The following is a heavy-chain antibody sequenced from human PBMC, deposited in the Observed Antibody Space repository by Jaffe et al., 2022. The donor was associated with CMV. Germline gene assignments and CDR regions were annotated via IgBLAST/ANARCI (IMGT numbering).Heavy chain of an antibody. J-gene: IGHJ4*02. CDR3: ARDWSLVD. CDR1: GFIVSSNY. V-gene: IGHV3-66*01. D-gene: IGHD3-9*01. CDR2: IYSAGDT. Sequence: EVQLVESGGGLVQPGGSLRLSCAASGFIVSSNYMNWVRQAPGKGLEWVSVIYSAGDTYYADSVKGRFTISRDNSKNTLYLQMNSLRAEDMAVYYCARDWSLVDWGQGTRVTVSS.